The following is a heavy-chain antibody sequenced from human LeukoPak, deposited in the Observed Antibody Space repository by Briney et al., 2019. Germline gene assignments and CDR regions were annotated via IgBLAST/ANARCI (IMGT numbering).Heavy chain of an antibody. D-gene: IGHD3-9*01. CDR3: ARTFEDFDY. CDR1: GFTFCSYE. Sequence: GGSLRLSCAASGFTFCSYEMNWVRQAPGKGLEWVSYISSSGSTIYYADSVKGRFTISRDNAKNSLYLQMNSLRAEDTAVYYCARTFEDFDYWGQGTLVTVSS. J-gene: IGHJ4*02. V-gene: IGHV3-48*03. CDR2: ISSSGSTI.